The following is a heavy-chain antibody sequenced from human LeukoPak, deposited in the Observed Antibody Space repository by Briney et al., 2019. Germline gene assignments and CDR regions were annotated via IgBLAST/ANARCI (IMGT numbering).Heavy chain of an antibody. D-gene: IGHD3-10*01. CDR1: GGSISSYY. Sequence: PSETLSLTCTVSGGSISSYYWSWIRQPPGKGLEWIGYIYTSGSTNYNPSLKSRVTISVDTSKNQFSLKLSSVTAGDTAVYYCAIDIGGHLDYWGQGTVVTVSS. J-gene: IGHJ4*02. CDR3: AIDIGGHLDY. CDR2: IYTSGST. V-gene: IGHV4-4*09.